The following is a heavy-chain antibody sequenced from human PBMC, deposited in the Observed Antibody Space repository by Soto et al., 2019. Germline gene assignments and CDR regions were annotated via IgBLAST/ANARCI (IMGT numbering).Heavy chain of an antibody. CDR3: AIEGRIAVGFDY. CDR1: GFIFSSYA. V-gene: IGHV3-30-3*01. J-gene: IGHJ4*02. Sequence: QVQLVESGGGVVQPGRSLRLSCAASGFIFSSYAMHWVRQAPGKGLEWVAVISYDGSNKYYADSGKGRFTISRDNSKNTLYLQMNSLRAEDTAVYYWAIEGRIAVGFDYWGQGTLVTVSS. D-gene: IGHD6-19*01. CDR2: ISYDGSNK.